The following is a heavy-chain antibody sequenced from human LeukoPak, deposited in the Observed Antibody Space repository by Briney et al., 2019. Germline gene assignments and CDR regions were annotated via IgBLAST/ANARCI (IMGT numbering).Heavy chain of an antibody. V-gene: IGHV5-51*01. Sequence: GESLKISCQASGYSFTSSWIGWARQMPGKGLEWMAIINPGDSDTRYSPSFQGQVTISADKSISTVYLQWGSLKASDTAMYFCARLGYYGSGTFGLPDAFDIWGQGTMVTVSS. CDR3: ARLGYYGSGTFGLPDAFDI. CDR1: GYSFTSSW. D-gene: IGHD3-10*01. J-gene: IGHJ3*02. CDR2: INPGDSDT.